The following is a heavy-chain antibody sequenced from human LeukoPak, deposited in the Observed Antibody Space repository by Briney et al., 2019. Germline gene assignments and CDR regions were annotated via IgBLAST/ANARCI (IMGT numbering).Heavy chain of an antibody. CDR2: IHTSGST. V-gene: IGHV4-61*02. J-gene: IGHJ6*03. CDR1: GGSISGGSYS. D-gene: IGHD3-3*01. CDR3: ARRQFSFYYYMDV. Sequence: SETLSLTCTVSGGSISGGSYSWGWIRQPAGKGLEYIVRIHTSGSTNYNPSLKSRVTISVDTSKNQFSLKLSSVTAADTAVYYCARRQFSFYYYMDVWGKGTTVTVSS.